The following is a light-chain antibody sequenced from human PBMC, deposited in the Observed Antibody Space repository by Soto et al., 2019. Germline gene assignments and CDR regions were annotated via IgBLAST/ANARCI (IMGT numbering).Light chain of an antibody. CDR2: EVS. V-gene: IGLV2-14*01. CDR1: SSDVGGYNY. CDR3: SSYTSSSTVV. Sequence: QSALTQPASVSGSPGQSITISCTGTSSDVGGYNYVSWYQQHPGNAPKLMIYEVSNQPSGVSNRFSGSKSGNTASLTISGLQAEDEADYYCSSYTSSSTVVFGGGTKLTVL. J-gene: IGLJ2*01.